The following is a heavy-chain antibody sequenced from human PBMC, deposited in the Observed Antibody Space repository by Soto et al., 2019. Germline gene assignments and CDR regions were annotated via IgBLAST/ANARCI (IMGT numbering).Heavy chain of an antibody. D-gene: IGHD3-10*01. CDR1: GGSISSYY. Sequence: SETLSLTYPVSGGSISSYYWSWIRQPPGKGLEWIGYIYYSGITNYNPSLKSRVTISVDTSKNQFSLKLSSVTAADTAVYYCARGGHYYGSGDLYYYYYGMDVWGQGTTVTVSS. CDR2: IYYSGIT. V-gene: IGHV4-59*01. J-gene: IGHJ6*02. CDR3: ARGGHYYGSGDLYYYYYGMDV.